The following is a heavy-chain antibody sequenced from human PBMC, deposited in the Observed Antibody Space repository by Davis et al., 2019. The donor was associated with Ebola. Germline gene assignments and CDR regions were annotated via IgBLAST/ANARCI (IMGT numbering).Heavy chain of an antibody. CDR1: GYTFTGYY. CDR2: INPNSGGT. D-gene: IGHD3-22*01. J-gene: IGHJ6*02. V-gene: IGHV1-2*06. CDR3: ARGDISMIVVPRDYYYGMDV. Sequence: AASVKVSCKASGYTFTGYYLYWVRQSPGQGLEWMGRINPNSGGTNYAQKFQGRVTMTRDTSISTAYMELSRLKSDDAAVYFCARGDISMIVVPRDYYYGMDVWGQGTTVTVSS.